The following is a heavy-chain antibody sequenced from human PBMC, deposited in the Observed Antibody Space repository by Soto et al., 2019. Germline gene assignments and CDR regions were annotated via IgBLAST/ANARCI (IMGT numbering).Heavy chain of an antibody. D-gene: IGHD1-26*01. V-gene: IGHV1-18*04. CDR2: INVDNGET. Sequence: QVQRVQSGAEVKKPGASVKVSCKASGYNFMRYGFTWVRQAPGQRLEWMGWINVDNGETKYPQKIQGRVTMTTDTGTSTVYMELRSLTSDDTAVYYCARWISGGYSDWFDPWGHGTLVTVSS. CDR3: ARWISGGYSDWFDP. J-gene: IGHJ5*02. CDR1: GYNFMRYG.